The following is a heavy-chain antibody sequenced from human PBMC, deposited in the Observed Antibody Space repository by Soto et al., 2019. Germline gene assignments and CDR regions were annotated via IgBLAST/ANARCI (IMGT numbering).Heavy chain of an antibody. Sequence: ETLSLTCTVSGGSISSYYWSWIRQPPGKGLEWIGYIYYSGSTNYNPSLKSRVTISVDTSKNQLSLKLSSVTAADTAVYYCARLNPMYYYYGMDVWGQGTTVTVSS. D-gene: IGHD2-2*01. CDR2: IYYSGST. J-gene: IGHJ6*02. CDR1: GGSISSYY. CDR3: ARLNPMYYYYGMDV. V-gene: IGHV4-59*08.